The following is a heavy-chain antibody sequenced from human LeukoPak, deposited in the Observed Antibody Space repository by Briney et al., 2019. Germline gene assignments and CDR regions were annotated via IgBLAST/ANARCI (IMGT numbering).Heavy chain of an antibody. D-gene: IGHD3-10*01. CDR1: GFTFSGYA. V-gene: IGHV3-23*01. CDR3: AKGRGSGSYHTLDY. CDR2: ISASGGST. Sequence: GGSLRLSCAASGFTFSGYAVSWVRQAPGKGLEWVSVISASGGSTYYTDFVKGRFTISRDNSKNTLYLQMNGLRAEDTAVYYCAKGRGSGSYHTLDYWGQGTLVTVSS. J-gene: IGHJ4*02.